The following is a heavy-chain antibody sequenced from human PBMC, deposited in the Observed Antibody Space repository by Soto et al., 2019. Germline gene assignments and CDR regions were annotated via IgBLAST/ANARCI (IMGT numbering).Heavy chain of an antibody. Sequence: SETLSLTCTVSGGSISSYYWSWIRQPPGKGLEWIGYIYYSGSTNYNPSLKSRVTISVDTSKNQFSLKLSSVTAADTAVYYCARVGFSGSYYPPSNYYFYYMDVWGKGTTVTVS. CDR3: ARVGFSGSYYPPSNYYFYYMDV. V-gene: IGHV4-59*01. D-gene: IGHD3-10*01. CDR1: GGSISSYY. CDR2: IYYSGST. J-gene: IGHJ6*03.